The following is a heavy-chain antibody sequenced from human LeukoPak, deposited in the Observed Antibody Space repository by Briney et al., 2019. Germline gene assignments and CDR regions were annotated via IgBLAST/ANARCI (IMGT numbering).Heavy chain of an antibody. CDR3: ARTGRRGYFDF. D-gene: IGHD1-14*01. J-gene: IGHJ2*01. CDR2: LLYRGST. CDR1: GASISDYY. Sequence: SETLSLTCNVSGASISDYYWSWVRQSPEKGLEWIASLLYRGSTHYNPSLRSRVAISGDTSNNQFSLILTSVTTTDMAVYYCARTGRRGYFDFWGRGTLVTVSS. V-gene: IGHV4-59*01.